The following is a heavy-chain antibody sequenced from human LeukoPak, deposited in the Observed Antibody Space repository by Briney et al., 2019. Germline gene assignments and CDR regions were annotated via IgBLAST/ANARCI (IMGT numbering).Heavy chain of an antibody. D-gene: IGHD3-9*01. V-gene: IGHV3-23*01. CDR1: GFAFSSFV. CDR2: ISAGGGAT. Sequence: GGSLRLSCAASGFAFSSFVINWVRQAPGKGLEWVSSISAGGGATSYADSVKGRFTISRDNSKTTLYLQMNSLRAEDTAVYYCAKGRYSLYDWGQRTLVTVSS. CDR3: AKGRYSLYD. J-gene: IGHJ4*02.